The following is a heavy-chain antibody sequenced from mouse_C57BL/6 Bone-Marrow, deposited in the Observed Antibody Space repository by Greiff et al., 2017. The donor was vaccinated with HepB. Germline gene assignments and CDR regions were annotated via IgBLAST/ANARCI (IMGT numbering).Heavy chain of an antibody. CDR3: ASGGYYYGSSPWYFDV. J-gene: IGHJ1*03. V-gene: IGHV1-55*01. D-gene: IGHD1-1*01. CDR2: IYPGSGST. Sequence: VQLQQPGAELVKPGASVKMSCKASGFTFTSYWITWVKQRPGQGLEWIGDIYPGSGSTNYNEKFKSKATLTVDTSSSTAYMQLSSMTSEDSAVYYCASGGYYYGSSPWYFDVWGTGTTVTVSS. CDR1: GFTFTSYW.